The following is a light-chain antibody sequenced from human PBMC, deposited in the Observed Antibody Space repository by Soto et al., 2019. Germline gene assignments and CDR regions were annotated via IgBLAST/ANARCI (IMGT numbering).Light chain of an antibody. CDR1: QSVLYSSNNKNY. CDR3: QQYSSTPRT. J-gene: IGKJ1*01. CDR2: WAS. Sequence: DIVMTQSPDSLAVSLGERATINCKSSQSVLYSSNNKNYLAWYQQKPGQPPRLPIYWASTRESGVPDRCSGSGSGTDFTLTISSLQAEDVAVYYCQQYSSTPRTFGQGTKGEIK. V-gene: IGKV4-1*01.